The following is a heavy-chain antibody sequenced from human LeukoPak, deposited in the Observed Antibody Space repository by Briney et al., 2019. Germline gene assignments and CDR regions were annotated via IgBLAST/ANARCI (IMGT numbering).Heavy chain of an antibody. Sequence: GGSLRLSCAASGFTFNYYGMHWVRQTPGKGLEYVSAVSSDGSTTYYANSVKGRFTISRDNSKNTLYLQMSSLRPEDMAVYYCARDGCPTTVCYDYWGQGTLVTVSS. CDR2: VSSDGSTT. D-gene: IGHD2-8*01. V-gene: IGHV3-64*01. CDR3: ARDGCPTTVCYDY. CDR1: GFTFNYYG. J-gene: IGHJ4*02.